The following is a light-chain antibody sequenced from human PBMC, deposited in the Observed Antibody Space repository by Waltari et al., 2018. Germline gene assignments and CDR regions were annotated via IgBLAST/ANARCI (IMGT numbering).Light chain of an antibody. CDR3: QQYHTLLS. CDR1: EDIKNY. CDR2: DAS. J-gene: IGKJ4*01. Sequence: DIQMTQSPSSLSASVGDRVTITCQASEDIKNYLNWYQQKPGTAPKLLIYDASNLHTGVPSRFSGCGFGTDFTLTISGLQPEDIATYFCQQYHTLLSFGGGTKVELK. V-gene: IGKV1-33*01.